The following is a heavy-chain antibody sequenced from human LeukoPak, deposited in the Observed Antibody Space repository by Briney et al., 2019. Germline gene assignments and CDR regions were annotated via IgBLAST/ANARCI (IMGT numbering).Heavy chain of an antibody. Sequence: SETLSLTCTVSGGSISSSSYYWGWIRQPPGKGLEWIGSIYYSGSTYYNPSLKSRVTISVDTSKNQFSLKLSSVTAADTAVYYCARGGYGRGGGFDPWGQGTLVTVSS. V-gene: IGHV4-39*07. J-gene: IGHJ5*02. CDR3: ARGGYGRGGGFDP. CDR1: GGSISSSSYY. D-gene: IGHD5-18*01. CDR2: IYYSGST.